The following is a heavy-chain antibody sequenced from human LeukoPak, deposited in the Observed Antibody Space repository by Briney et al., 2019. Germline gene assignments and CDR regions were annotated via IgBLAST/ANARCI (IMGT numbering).Heavy chain of an antibody. CDR2: ISYDGSNK. D-gene: IGHD3-3*01. J-gene: IGHJ4*02. CDR1: GFTFSSYA. V-gene: IGHV3-30-3*01. CDR3: ARDLLPITIFGVVNFSLGY. Sequence: GGSLRLSCAASGFTFSSYAMHWVRQAPGKGLECVAVISYDGSNKYYADSVKGRFTISRDNSKNTLYLQMNSLRAEDTAVYYCARDLLPITIFGVVNFSLGYWGQGTLVTVSS.